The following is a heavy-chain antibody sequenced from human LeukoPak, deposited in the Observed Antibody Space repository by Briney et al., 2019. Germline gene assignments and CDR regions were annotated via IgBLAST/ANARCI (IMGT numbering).Heavy chain of an antibody. CDR2: IIPIFGTA. CDR3: ATTLTTVRYYYMDV. D-gene: IGHD4-17*01. CDR1: GGTSSSYA. J-gene: IGHJ6*03. V-gene: IGHV1-69*01. Sequence: GSSVKVSCKASGGTSSSYAISWVRQAPGQGLEWMGGIIPIFGTANYAQKFQGRVTITADESTSTAYMELSSLRSEDTAVYYCATTLTTVRYYYMDVWGKGTTVTVSS.